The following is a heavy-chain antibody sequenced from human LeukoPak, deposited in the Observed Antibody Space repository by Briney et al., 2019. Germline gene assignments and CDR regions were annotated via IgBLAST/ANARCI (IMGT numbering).Heavy chain of an antibody. D-gene: IGHD3-9*01. CDR2: ISAYNGNT. CDR3: ARSYYDILTGYFQH. V-gene: IGHV1-18*01. Sequence: ASVNVSCKASGYTFTSYGISWVRQAPGQGLEWMGWISAYNGNTNYAQKLQGRVTMTTDTSTSTAYMELRSLRSDDTAVYYCARSYYDILTGYFQHWGQGTLVTVSS. J-gene: IGHJ1*01. CDR1: GYTFTSYG.